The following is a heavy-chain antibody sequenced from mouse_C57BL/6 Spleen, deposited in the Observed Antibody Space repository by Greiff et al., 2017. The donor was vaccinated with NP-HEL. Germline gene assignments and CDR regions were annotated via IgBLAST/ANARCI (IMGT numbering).Heavy chain of an antibody. Sequence: EVQLQQSGAELVKPGASVKLSCTASGFNIKDYYMHWVKQRTEQGLEWIGRIDPEDGDTKYAPKFQGKATITADTSSNPAYLQPSSLTSEDTAVYYCAIDSSGYYLDYWGKGTTLTVSS. CDR1: GFNIKDYY. V-gene: IGHV14-2*01. J-gene: IGHJ2*01. D-gene: IGHD3-2*02. CDR2: IDPEDGDT. CDR3: AIDSSGYYLDY.